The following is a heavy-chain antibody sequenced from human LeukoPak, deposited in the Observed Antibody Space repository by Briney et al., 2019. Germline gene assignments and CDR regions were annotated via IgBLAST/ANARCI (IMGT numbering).Heavy chain of an antibody. CDR2: IYSGGST. CDR1: GFTVSSNY. J-gene: IGHJ3*02. V-gene: IGHV3-66*01. CDR3: ARDSYRGYSYGNDAFDI. D-gene: IGHD5-18*01. Sequence: PGGSLRLSCAASGFTVSSNYMSWVRHAPGKGLEWVSVIYSGGSTYYADSVKGRFTISRDNSKNTLYLQMNSLRAEDTAVYYCARDSYRGYSYGNDAFDIWGQGTMVTVSS.